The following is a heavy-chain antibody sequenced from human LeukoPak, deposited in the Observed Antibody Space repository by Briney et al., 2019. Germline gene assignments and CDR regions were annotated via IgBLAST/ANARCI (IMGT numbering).Heavy chain of an antibody. D-gene: IGHD6-13*01. Sequence: GGSLTLSCAASGFTFSSYEMNWVRQAPGKGLEWVSYISSRGSTTYYADSVKGRFTISRDNAKNSLYLQMNSLRAEDTAVYYCARDSSSWYDAFDMWGQGTMFTVSS. CDR2: ISSRGSTT. CDR1: GFTFSSYE. CDR3: ARDSSSWYDAFDM. J-gene: IGHJ3*02. V-gene: IGHV3-48*03.